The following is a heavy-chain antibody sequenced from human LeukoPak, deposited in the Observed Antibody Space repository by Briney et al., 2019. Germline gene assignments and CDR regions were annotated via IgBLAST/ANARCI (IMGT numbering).Heavy chain of an antibody. V-gene: IGHV3-30-3*02. CDR3: AKEIYTSSWQPFDY. CDR1: GFTFSSYA. Sequence: PGRSLRLSCAASGFTFSSYAMHWVRQAPGKGLEWVAVISYDGSNKYYADSVKGRFTISRDNSKNTLYLQMNSLRAEDTAVYYCAKEIYTSSWQPFDYWGQGTLVTVSA. CDR2: ISYDGSNK. D-gene: IGHD6-13*01. J-gene: IGHJ4*02.